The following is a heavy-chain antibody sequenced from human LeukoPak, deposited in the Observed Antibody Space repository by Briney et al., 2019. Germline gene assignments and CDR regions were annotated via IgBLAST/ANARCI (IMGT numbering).Heavy chain of an antibody. D-gene: IGHD2-15*01. V-gene: IGHV4-30-2*01. CDR1: GGSISSGGYY. CDR3: ARDRPSTTPYYYYYMDV. J-gene: IGHJ6*03. Sequence: SETLSLTCTVSGGSISSGGYYWSWIRQPPGKGLEWIGYIYHSGSTYYNPSLKSRVTISVDRSKNQFSLKLSSVTAADTDVYYCARDRPSTTPYYYYYMDVWGKGTTVTVSS. CDR2: IYHSGST.